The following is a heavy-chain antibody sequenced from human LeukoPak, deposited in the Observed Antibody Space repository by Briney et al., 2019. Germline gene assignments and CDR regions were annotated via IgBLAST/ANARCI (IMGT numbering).Heavy chain of an antibody. V-gene: IGHV3-23*01. Sequence: GGSLRLSCAASGFTFSTYAMSWVRQAPGKGLEWVSVISGTGGRTYYADSVKGRFTISRDNSKNTLYLQMNSLRAEDTAVYYCAKERGSYGGDYFDYWGQGTLVTVSS. J-gene: IGHJ4*02. CDR1: GFTFSTYA. CDR3: AKERGSYGGDYFDY. CDR2: ISGTGGRT. D-gene: IGHD1-26*01.